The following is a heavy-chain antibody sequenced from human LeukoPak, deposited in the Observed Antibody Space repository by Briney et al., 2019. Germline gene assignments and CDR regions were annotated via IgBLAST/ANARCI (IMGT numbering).Heavy chain of an antibody. Sequence: SETLSLTCAVYGGSFGGYYWSWIRQPPGKGLEWIGEINHSGSTNYNPSLKSRVTISVDTSKNQFSLKLSSVTAADTAVYYCARRSTRYYYYYGMDVWGKGTTVTVSS. V-gene: IGHV4-34*01. CDR2: INHSGST. D-gene: IGHD2-15*01. CDR3: ARRSTRYYYYYGMDV. CDR1: GGSFGGYY. J-gene: IGHJ6*04.